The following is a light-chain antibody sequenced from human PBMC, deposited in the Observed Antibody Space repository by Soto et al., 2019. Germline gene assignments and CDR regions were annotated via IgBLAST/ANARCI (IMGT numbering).Light chain of an antibody. CDR2: GAS. Sequence: EIVMTQSPATLSVSPGERATLSCRASQSVSSNLAWYQQKPGQAPRLLIYGASTRATGIPARFSGSGSGTEFILTISSLQSEDSAVYYCQQYNKWPRTFGQGTKVEIK. CDR1: QSVSSN. V-gene: IGKV3-15*01. CDR3: QQYNKWPRT. J-gene: IGKJ1*01.